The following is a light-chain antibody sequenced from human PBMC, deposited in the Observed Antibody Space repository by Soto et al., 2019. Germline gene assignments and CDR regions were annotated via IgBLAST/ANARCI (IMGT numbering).Light chain of an antibody. CDR1: TRDIGRHDY. J-gene: IGLJ2*01. CDR2: EVN. V-gene: IGLV2-8*01. Sequence: QSALTQPPSASGSPGQSVTISCTGTTRDIGRHDYVSWYQQHPGKAPQLMIYEVNKRPSGVPDRFSGSKSGNTASLTVSGLQAEDEAEYFCSSYAGTNTLLFGGGTKLTVL. CDR3: SSYAGTNTLL.